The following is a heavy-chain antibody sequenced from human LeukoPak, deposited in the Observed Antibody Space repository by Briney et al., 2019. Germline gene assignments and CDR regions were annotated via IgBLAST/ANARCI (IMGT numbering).Heavy chain of an antibody. CDR3: ARDRLAVAGTIPFDY. Sequence: GASVKVSCKASGYTFTSYAMHWVRQGPGQRLEWMGWINAGNGNTKYSQKFQGRVTITRGTSASTAYMELSSLRSEDTAVYYCARDRLAVAGTIPFDYWGQGTLVTDSS. J-gene: IGHJ4*02. CDR1: GYTFTSYA. CDR2: INAGNGNT. D-gene: IGHD6-19*01. V-gene: IGHV1-3*01.